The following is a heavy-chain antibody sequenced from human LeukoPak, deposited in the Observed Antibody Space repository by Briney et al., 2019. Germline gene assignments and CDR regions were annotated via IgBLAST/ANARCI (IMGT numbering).Heavy chain of an antibody. CDR1: GFTVSRNY. V-gene: IGHV3-53*01. D-gene: IGHD4-17*01. J-gene: IGHJ4*02. Sequence: GGSLRLSCAASGFTVSRNYMSWVRQAPGKGLEWVSVIYSGVTTYYADSVKGRFTISRDNSKNTLYLQMNSLRAEDTAVYYCARTFRDYGDHAFDYWGQGTLVTVS. CDR2: IYSGVTT. CDR3: ARTFRDYGDHAFDY.